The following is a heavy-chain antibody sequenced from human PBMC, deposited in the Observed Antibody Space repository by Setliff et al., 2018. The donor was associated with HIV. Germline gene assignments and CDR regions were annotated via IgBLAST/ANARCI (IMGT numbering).Heavy chain of an antibody. CDR3: ARIQSLPLSTDAYFDY. J-gene: IGHJ4*02. CDR1: GFSLSTSGIR. V-gene: IGHV2-70*11. CDR2: IDWDDDK. Sequence: GSGPTLVNPTQTLTLTCTFSGFSLSTSGIRVSWIRQPPGKALEWLARIDWDDDKYYNTSLKTRLTISKDTSKNQVVLTMTNMDPVDTATYFCARIQSLPLSTDAYFDYWGQGTLVTVSS.